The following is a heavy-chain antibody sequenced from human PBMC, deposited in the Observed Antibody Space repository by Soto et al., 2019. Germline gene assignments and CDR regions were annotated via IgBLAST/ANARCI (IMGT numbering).Heavy chain of an antibody. Sequence: QVQLQESGPGLVKPLETLSLTCTVPGGSITSFYWSWVRQPPGKGLEWIGYTYYNGNINYNPSLKTRLTISLDTSKNQFSLRLSSVTAADTAVYYCATERVYFGSEYWGQGTLVTVSS. D-gene: IGHD3-10*01. CDR3: ATERVYFGSEY. J-gene: IGHJ4*02. V-gene: IGHV4-59*01. CDR1: GGSITSFY. CDR2: TYYNGNI.